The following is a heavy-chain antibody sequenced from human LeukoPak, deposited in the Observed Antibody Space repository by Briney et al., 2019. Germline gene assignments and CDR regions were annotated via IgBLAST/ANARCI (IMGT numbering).Heavy chain of an antibody. J-gene: IGHJ4*02. Sequence: TSVTVSYTASDYTFTNYGISWVRQAPGQGIEWMGWISAYNGNKDYAQNVQGRVTMTTDTLTSTAYMELRSLRSDDTAVYYCARDQSLVAYSSTWFDYWGQGTLVTVSS. CDR2: ISAYNGNK. CDR3: ARDQSLVAYSSTWFDY. D-gene: IGHD6-13*01. CDR1: DYTFTNYG. V-gene: IGHV1-18*01.